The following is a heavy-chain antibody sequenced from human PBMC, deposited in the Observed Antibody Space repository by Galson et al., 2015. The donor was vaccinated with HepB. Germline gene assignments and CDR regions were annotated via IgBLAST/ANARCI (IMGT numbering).Heavy chain of an antibody. CDR2: VYRGGRT. Sequence: SLRLSCAASGFIVSDNYMTWVRQAPGKGLEWVAVVYRGGRTDYAGSVKGRFSISRDNYNNSVYLQMNRLRAEDTAVYFCARDGDSDYDYWGQGTLVTVSS. CDR3: ARDGDSDYDY. J-gene: IGHJ4*02. D-gene: IGHD5-12*01. CDR1: GFIVSDNY. V-gene: IGHV3-66*01.